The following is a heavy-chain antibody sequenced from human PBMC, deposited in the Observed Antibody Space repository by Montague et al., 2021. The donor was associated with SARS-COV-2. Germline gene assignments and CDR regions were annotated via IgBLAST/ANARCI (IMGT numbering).Heavy chain of an antibody. V-gene: IGHV4-31*03. J-gene: IGHJ4*02. Sequence: TLSLTCTVSGGSISSGGYYWSWIRQHPGKDLEWIGYIYYSGSTYYNPSLKSRVTISVDTSKNQFSLKLSSVTAADTAVYYCARNPPSYYYGSKGAFDYWGQGTLVTVSS. CDR3: ARNPPSYYYGSKGAFDY. CDR2: IYYSGST. D-gene: IGHD3-10*01. CDR1: GGSISSGGYY.